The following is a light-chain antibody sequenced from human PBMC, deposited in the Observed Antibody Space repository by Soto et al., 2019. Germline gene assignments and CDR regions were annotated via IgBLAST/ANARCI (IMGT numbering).Light chain of an antibody. CDR2: GAS. V-gene: IGKV3-20*01. CDR1: QSVSSSY. Sequence: EIVLTQSPGTLSLSPGERATLSCRASQSVSSSYLAWYQQKPGQAPRLLIYGASSRATGIPDRFSGSGSGTDFTLTIIRLEPGDFAVYYCQQYGSSPMYTFGQGTKLEIK. CDR3: QQYGSSPMYT. J-gene: IGKJ2*01.